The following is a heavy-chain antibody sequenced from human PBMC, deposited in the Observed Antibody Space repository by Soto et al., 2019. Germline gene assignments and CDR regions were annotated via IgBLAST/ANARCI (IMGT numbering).Heavy chain of an antibody. CDR1: GFIFSSYG. J-gene: IGHJ3*02. CDR2: MSFDGSIK. CDR3: ATIAVPPAFDI. V-gene: IGHV3-30*03. D-gene: IGHD6-19*01. Sequence: PGGSLRLSCAASGFIFSSYGMNWFGQAPGKELEWVAVMSFDGSIKYYAASVKGRFTISRDNSKNTLYLQMNSLRAEDTAVYYCATIAVPPAFDIWGQGTMVTVS.